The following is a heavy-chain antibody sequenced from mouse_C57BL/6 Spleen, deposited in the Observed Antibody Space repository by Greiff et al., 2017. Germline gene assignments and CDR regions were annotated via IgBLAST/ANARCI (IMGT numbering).Heavy chain of an antibody. CDR1: GYTFTTYP. V-gene: IGHV1-47*01. CDR3: SRHYYYGSGYAYAMDY. Sequence: VQLQQSGAELVKPGASVKMSCKASGYTFTTYPIEWMKQNHGRSLEWIGNFHPYNDDTKYNEKFKGKATLTVEKSSSTVYLELSRLTSDDSATYSCSRHYYYGSGYAYAMDYWGQGTSVTVSS. D-gene: IGHD1-1*01. CDR2: FHPYNDDT. J-gene: IGHJ4*01.